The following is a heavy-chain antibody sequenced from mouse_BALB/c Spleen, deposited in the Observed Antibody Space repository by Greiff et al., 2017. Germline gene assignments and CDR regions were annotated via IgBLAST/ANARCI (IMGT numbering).Heavy chain of an antibody. V-gene: IGHV14-3*02. D-gene: IGHD2-14*01. CDR2: IDPANGNT. Sequence: EVHLVESGAELVKPGASVKLSCTASGFNIKDTYMHWVKQRPEQGLEWIGRIDPANGNTKYDPKFQGKATITADTSSNTAYLQLSSLTSEDTAVYYCASARYDALDYWGQGTTLTGSS. J-gene: IGHJ2*01. CDR3: ASARYDALDY. CDR1: GFNIKDTY.